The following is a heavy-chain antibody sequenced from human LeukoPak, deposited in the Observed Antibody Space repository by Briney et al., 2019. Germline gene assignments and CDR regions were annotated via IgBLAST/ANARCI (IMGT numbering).Heavy chain of an antibody. CDR3: ARVHCSGGSCYRYYYYGMDV. Sequence: GGSLRLSCAASGFTFSSYAMSWVRQAPGKGLEWVSAISGSGGSTYYADSVKGRFTISRDNSKNTLYLQMNSLRAEDTAVYYCARVHCSGGSCYRYYYYGMDVWGQGTTVTVSS. CDR2: ISGSGGST. V-gene: IGHV3-23*01. J-gene: IGHJ6*02. CDR1: GFTFSSYA. D-gene: IGHD2-15*01.